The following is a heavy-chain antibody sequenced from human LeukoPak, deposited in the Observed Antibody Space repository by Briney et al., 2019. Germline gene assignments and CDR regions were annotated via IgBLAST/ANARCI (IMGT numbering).Heavy chain of an antibody. CDR3: ARGRIDANLCYYYYMDV. CDR2: IYYSGST. CDR1: GGSISSSSYY. Sequence: SETLSLTCTVSGGSISSSSYYWGWIRQPPGKGLEWIGSIYYSGSTYYNPSLKSRVTISVDTSKNQFSLKLSSVTAADTAVYYCARGRIDANLCYYYYMDVWGKGTTVTVSS. J-gene: IGHJ6*03. V-gene: IGHV4-39*07.